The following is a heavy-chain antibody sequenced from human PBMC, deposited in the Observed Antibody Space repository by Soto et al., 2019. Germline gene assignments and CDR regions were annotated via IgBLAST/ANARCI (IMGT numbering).Heavy chain of an antibody. V-gene: IGHV4-39*01. J-gene: IGHJ5*02. CDR2: IFYSGGT. Sequence: QLLLQESGPGLVKPSETLSLTCTVSGGSILDSTYYCARIRQSPGKGLEWIGTIFYSGGTFYTPSLKSRVDMSVDTFNNQFSLKLSSVTAADTAVYYGARQASGYYYGWFDPWGQGTLVTVSS. CDR1: GGSILDSTYY. CDR3: ARQASGYYYGWFDP. D-gene: IGHD3-22*01.